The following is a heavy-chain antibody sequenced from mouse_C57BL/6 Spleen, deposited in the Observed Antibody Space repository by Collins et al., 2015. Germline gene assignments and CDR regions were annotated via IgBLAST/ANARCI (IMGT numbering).Heavy chain of an antibody. CDR3: AGYDYDGYYAMDY. J-gene: IGHJ4*01. Sequence: QVQLQQPGAELVKPGASVKLSCKASAYTFTNYWIHWVKQRPGRGLEWIGRIDPNSGGTKYNEKFKSKATLTVDKPSSTAYMQLSSLTSEDSAVYYCAGYDYDGYYAMDYWGQGTSVTVSS. CDR1: AYTFTNYW. V-gene: IGHV1-72*01. CDR2: IDPNSGGT. D-gene: IGHD2-4*01.